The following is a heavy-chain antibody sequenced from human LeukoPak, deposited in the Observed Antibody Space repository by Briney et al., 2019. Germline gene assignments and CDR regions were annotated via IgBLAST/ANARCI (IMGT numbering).Heavy chain of an antibody. CDR2: IKSKTDGGTT. CDR3: TTISLFGDYYYYYGMDV. CDR1: GFTVSSNY. V-gene: IGHV3-15*01. D-gene: IGHD3-10*01. Sequence: GGSLRLSCAASGFTVSSNYMSWVRQAPGKGLEWFGRIKSKTDGGTTDYAAPVKGRFTISRDDSKNTLYLQMNSLKTEDTAVYYCTTISLFGDYYYYYGMDVWGQGTTVTVSS. J-gene: IGHJ6*02.